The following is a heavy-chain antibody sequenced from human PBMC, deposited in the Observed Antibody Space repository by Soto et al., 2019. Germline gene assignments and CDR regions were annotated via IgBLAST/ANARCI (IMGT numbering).Heavy chain of an antibody. CDR1: GFTFSSYG. V-gene: IGHV3-33*01. D-gene: IGHD3-22*01. Sequence: GGSLRLSCAASGFTFSSYGMHWVRQAPGKGLEWVAVIWYDGSNKYYADSVKGRFTISRDNSKNTLYLQMNSLRAEDTAVYYCARDLSYYDSSGYPLGYWGQGTLVTVSS. CDR3: ARDLSYYDSSGYPLGY. CDR2: IWYDGSNK. J-gene: IGHJ4*02.